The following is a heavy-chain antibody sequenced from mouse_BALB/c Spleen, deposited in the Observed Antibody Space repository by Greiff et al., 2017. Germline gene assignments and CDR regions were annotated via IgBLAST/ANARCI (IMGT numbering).Heavy chain of an antibody. CDR2: IYPGSGNT. Sequence: QVQLKQSGAELARPGASVKLSCKASGYTFTDYYINWVKQRTGQGLEWIGEIYPGSGNTYYNEKFKGKATLTADKSSSTAYMQLSSLTSEDSAVYFCARNYGYFAYWGQGTLVTVSA. D-gene: IGHD1-2*01. J-gene: IGHJ3*01. V-gene: IGHV1-77*01. CDR3: ARNYGYFAY. CDR1: GYTFTDYY.